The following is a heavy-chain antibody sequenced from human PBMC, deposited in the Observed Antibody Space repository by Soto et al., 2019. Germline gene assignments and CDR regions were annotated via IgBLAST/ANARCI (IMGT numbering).Heavy chain of an antibody. J-gene: IGHJ4*02. CDR2: IKHSWSI. V-gene: IGHV4-34*01. CDR3: ARQPRSGSYYRFDY. CDR1: GGSFSGSF. Sequence: SETPSLTCAVYGGSFSGSFRPWIRPPPWKGPEWIGDIKHSWSINYNPSLKSRVTISVDTSKNQFSLKLSSVTAADTAVYYCARQPRSGSYYRFDYWGQGTLVTASS. D-gene: IGHD3-10*01.